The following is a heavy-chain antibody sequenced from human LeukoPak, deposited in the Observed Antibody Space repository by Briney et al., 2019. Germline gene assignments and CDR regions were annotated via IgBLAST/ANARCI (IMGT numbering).Heavy chain of an antibody. CDR3: TRIGMRDAFDI. Sequence: PGGSLRLSCTASGFTFGDYAMSWFRQAPGKGLEWVGFIRSKAYGGTTEYAASVKGRFTISRDDSKSIAYLQMKSLKTEDTAVYYCTRIGMRDAFDIWGQGTMVTVSS. CDR2: IRSKAYGGTT. CDR1: GFTFGDYA. D-gene: IGHD1-14*01. V-gene: IGHV3-49*03. J-gene: IGHJ3*02.